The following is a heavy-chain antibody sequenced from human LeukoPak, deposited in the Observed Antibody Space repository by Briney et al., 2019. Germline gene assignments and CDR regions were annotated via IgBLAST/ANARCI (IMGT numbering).Heavy chain of an antibody. V-gene: IGHV4-39*01. J-gene: IGHJ4*02. CDR2: IYYSGST. Sequence: SETLSLTCTVSGGSISSSSYYWGWIRQPPGKGLEWIGSIYYSGSTYYNSSLKSRVTISVDTSKNQFSLKLSSVTAADTAVYYCASAGSXXXXXENFDYWGQGTLVTVSS. CDR1: GGSISSSSYY. CDR3: ASAGSXXXXXENFDY.